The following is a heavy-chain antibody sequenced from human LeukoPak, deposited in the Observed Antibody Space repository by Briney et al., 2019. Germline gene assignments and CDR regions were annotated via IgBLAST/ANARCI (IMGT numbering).Heavy chain of an antibody. Sequence: GGSLRLSCAGSGFTFSSYWMSWVRQAPGKGLEWVANIKQDGSEKYYVDSVKGRFTISRDNAKNSLYLQMNSLRAEDTTIYYCARDMDFWSGPDYWGQGTLVTVSS. CDR1: GFTFSSYW. CDR3: ARDMDFWSGPDY. V-gene: IGHV3-7*01. CDR2: IKQDGSEK. J-gene: IGHJ4*02. D-gene: IGHD3-3*01.